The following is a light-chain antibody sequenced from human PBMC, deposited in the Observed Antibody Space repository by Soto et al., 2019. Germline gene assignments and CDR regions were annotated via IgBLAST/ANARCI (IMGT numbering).Light chain of an antibody. J-gene: IGLJ3*02. CDR2: EGS. CDR1: NSDVGSYNL. V-gene: IGLV2-23*01. Sequence: QSALTQPASVSGSPGQSITISCTGTNSDVGSYNLVSWYQQHPGKAPKLMIYEGSKRPSGVSNRFSGSKSGNTASLTISGRQAEDEAEYYCCSYAGRSIWVFGGGTKLTVL. CDR3: CSYAGRSIWV.